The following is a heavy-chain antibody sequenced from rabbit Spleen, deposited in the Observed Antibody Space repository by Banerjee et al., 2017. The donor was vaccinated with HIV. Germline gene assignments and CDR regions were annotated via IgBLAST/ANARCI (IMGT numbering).Heavy chain of an antibody. CDR1: GFSFSDRDV. Sequence: QEQLVESGGGLVQPEGSLTLTCKASGFSFSDRDVMCWVRQAPGKGLEWIACINIVTGKSVYASWAKGRFIMSRTSSTTVTLQMTSLTVADTATYFCARDTSSSFSSYGMDLWGPGTLVTVS. V-gene: IGHV1S45*01. CDR3: ARDTSSSFSSYGMDL. CDR2: INIVTGKS. D-gene: IGHD1-1*01. J-gene: IGHJ6*01.